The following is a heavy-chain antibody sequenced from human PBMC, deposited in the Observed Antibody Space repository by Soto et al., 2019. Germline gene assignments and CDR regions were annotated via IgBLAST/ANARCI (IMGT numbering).Heavy chain of an antibody. Sequence: EVQVVESGGGLVQPGGSLRLSCAASGFTFTNYWMHWVRQVPGEGLVWVSRIDNHGDGTSYADFVKGRFTISRDNAKNTLYLQMDRLGVEGTAIYYCGTGFEKWGQGTMVTVSS. CDR3: GTGFEK. J-gene: IGHJ3*02. CDR1: GFTFTNYW. V-gene: IGHV3-74*01. CDR2: IDNHGDGT.